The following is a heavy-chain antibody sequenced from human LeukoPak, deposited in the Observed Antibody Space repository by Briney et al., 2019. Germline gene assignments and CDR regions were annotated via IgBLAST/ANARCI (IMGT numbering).Heavy chain of an antibody. V-gene: IGHV3-9*01. CDR3: TKETTVTNTGFDS. J-gene: IGHJ4*02. D-gene: IGHD4-11*01. CDR1: GLIFDEYA. Sequence: GGSLRLSCAASGLIFDEYAMHWVRQAPGRGLEWVSGISWNSADIAYADSVKGRFTISRDNAKNSLYLQMNSLRPEDTALYYCTKETTVTNTGFDSWGQGTLVTVSS. CDR2: ISWNSADI.